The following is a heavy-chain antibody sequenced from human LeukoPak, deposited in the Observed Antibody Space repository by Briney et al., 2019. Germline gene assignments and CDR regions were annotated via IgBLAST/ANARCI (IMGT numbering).Heavy chain of an antibody. CDR3: AKDVVVVLAAKGVSNWFDP. CDR1: GFTFNSYA. Sequence: PRGSLRLSCTASGFTFNSYAMSWVRQAPGKGLEWVSAISGTGGSTYYADSVKGRFTISRDNSKNTLYLQMNSLRTEDTAVYYCAKDVVVVLAAKGVSNWFDPWGQGTLVTVSS. CDR2: ISGTGGST. V-gene: IGHV3-23*01. J-gene: IGHJ5*02. D-gene: IGHD2-15*01.